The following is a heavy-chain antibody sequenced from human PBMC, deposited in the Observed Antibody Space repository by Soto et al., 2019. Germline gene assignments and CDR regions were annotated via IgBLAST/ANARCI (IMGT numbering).Heavy chain of an antibody. CDR2: IIPIFGTA. D-gene: IGHD2-15*01. Sequence: SVKVSCKASGGTFSSYAISWVRQSPGQGLEWMGGIIPIFGTANYAQKFQGRVTITADKSTSTAYMELSSLRSEDTAVYYCARDNQVGGSWRNWFDPWGQGTLVTVSS. CDR3: ARDNQVGGSWRNWFDP. J-gene: IGHJ5*02. CDR1: GGTFSSYA. V-gene: IGHV1-69*06.